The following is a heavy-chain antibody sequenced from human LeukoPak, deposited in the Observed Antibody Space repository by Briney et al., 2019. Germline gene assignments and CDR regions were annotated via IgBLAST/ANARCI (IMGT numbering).Heavy chain of an antibody. CDR3: ARERIPGIVAAKDY. Sequence: GGSLRLSCAASGFTFNSYAMHWVRQAPGKGLQWVAVISYDGNRTYYADFMKGRFTISRDNSKNTLYLQMNSLRTEDTAVYYCARERIPGIVAAKDYWGQGILVTVSS. CDR2: ISYDGNRT. CDR1: GFTFNSYA. V-gene: IGHV3-30-3*01. J-gene: IGHJ4*02. D-gene: IGHD6-13*01.